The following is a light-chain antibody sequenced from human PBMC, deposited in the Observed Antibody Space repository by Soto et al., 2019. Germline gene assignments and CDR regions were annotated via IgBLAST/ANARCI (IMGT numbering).Light chain of an antibody. J-gene: IGKJ2*01. CDR2: GAY. Sequence: EIVLTQSPGTLSLSPGERGTLSCRASQSVSSSSLAWYQQKPGQAPRLLIYGAYSRATGSPDRFSGSGSGTDCTLTISRLEPEDFAVYYCQQYGSSPYTFGQGTKLEIK. V-gene: IGKV3-20*01. CDR3: QQYGSSPYT. CDR1: QSVSSSS.